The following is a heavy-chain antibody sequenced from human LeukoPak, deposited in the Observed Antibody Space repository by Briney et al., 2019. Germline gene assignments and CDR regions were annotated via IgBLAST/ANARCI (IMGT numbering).Heavy chain of an antibody. D-gene: IGHD3-10*01. Sequence: GGSLRLPCAASGFTFSSYAMSWVRQAPGKGLEWVSAISGSGGSTYYADSVKGQFTISRDNSKNTLYLQMNSLRAEDTAVYYCAKPGAYGSGSYTENWGQGTLVTVSS. CDR1: GFTFSSYA. J-gene: IGHJ4*02. V-gene: IGHV3-23*01. CDR3: AKPGAYGSGSYTEN. CDR2: ISGSGGST.